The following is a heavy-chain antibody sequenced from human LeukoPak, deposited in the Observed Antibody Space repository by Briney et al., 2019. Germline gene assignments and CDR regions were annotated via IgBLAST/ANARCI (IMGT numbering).Heavy chain of an antibody. V-gene: IGHV1-2*02. CDR1: GYTFTDYY. J-gene: IGHJ4*02. CDR3: ARDDIVGATEFDY. CDR2: LNPNSGDT. Sequence: ASVKVSCKASGYTFTDYYIHWVRHAPGQGLEWMGWLNPNSGDTNYAQRFQGRVTMTSGTSTETAYMELSRLTSDDTAMYYCARDDIVGATEFDYWGQGTLVTVSS. D-gene: IGHD1-26*01.